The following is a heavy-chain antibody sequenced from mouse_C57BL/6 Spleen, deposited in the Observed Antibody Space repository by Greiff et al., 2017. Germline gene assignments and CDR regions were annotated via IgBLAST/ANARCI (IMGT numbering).Heavy chain of an antibody. V-gene: IGHV5-4*01. CDR1: GFTFSSYA. D-gene: IGHD2-4*01. CDR3: ARDRGYDYEGAFGY. J-gene: IGHJ2*01. CDR2: ISDGGSYT. Sequence: EVKLMESGGGLVKPGGSLKLSCAASGFTFSSYAMSWVRQTPEKRLEWVATISDGGSYTYYPDNVKGRFTISRDNAKNNLYLQMSHLKSEDTAMYYCARDRGYDYEGAFGYWGQGTTLTVSS.